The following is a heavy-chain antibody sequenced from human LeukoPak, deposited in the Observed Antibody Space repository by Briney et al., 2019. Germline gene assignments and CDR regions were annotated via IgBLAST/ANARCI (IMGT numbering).Heavy chain of an antibody. CDR2: IYTSGST. V-gene: IGHV4-4*07. D-gene: IGHD5-12*01. CDR3: AREQYSGYDRGDLDAFDI. Sequence: PSETLSLTCTVSGGSISSYYWSWIRQPAGKGLEWIGRIYTSGSTNYNPSLKSRVTMSVDTSKNRFSLKLSSVTAADTAVYYCAREQYSGYDRGDLDAFDIWGQGTMVTVSS. J-gene: IGHJ3*02. CDR1: GGSISSYY.